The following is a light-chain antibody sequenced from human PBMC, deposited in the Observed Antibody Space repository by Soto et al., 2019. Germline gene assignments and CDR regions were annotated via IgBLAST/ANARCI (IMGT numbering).Light chain of an antibody. CDR1: SSNIGNKF. CDR2: NNY. J-gene: IGLJ3*02. V-gene: IGLV1-44*01. Sequence: QSVLIQPASASGTPGQGVTISCSGDSSNIGNKFVTWFQQFPGTAPKLLIYNNYQRPSGVPDRFSASNSGTSASLAIGGVQSEDEATYYCATRDDSLQGWVFGGGTKLTVL. CDR3: ATRDDSLQGWV.